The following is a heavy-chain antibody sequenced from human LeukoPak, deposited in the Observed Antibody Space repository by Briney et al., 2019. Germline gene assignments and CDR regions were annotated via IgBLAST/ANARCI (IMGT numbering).Heavy chain of an antibody. CDR1: GFTFSSYW. CDR3: TGGRDRSQLYFDS. J-gene: IGHJ4*02. V-gene: IGHV3-74*01. D-gene: IGHD2-15*01. Sequence: GGSLRLSCEASGFTFSSYWMHWVRQAPGKGLVWVSRIDSDGSRISYADSVKGRLTISRDNAKNTLYLEMNSLRAEDTAVYYCTGGRDRSQLYFDSWGQGTLVTVSS. CDR2: IDSDGSRI.